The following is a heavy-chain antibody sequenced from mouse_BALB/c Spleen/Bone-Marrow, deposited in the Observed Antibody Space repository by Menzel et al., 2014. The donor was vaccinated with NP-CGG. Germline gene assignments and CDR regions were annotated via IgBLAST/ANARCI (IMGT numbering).Heavy chain of an antibody. V-gene: IGHV2-2*01. CDR1: GFSLTTYD. CDR3: ARRNGNFRYYAMDY. Sequence: VKLVESGPGLVQPSQSLSIPCTVSGFSLTTYDVVWVRQSPGKGLEWLGVIWSGGSTDYNAAFISRLSINKDNSKSQVFFKMNNLQAYDTAIYYCARRNGNFRYYAMDYWGQGTSVTVSS. D-gene: IGHD2-1*01. J-gene: IGHJ4*01. CDR2: IWSGGST.